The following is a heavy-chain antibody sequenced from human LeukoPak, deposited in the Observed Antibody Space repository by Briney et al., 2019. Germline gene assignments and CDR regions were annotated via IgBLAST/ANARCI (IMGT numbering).Heavy chain of an antibody. V-gene: IGHV6-1*01. D-gene: IGHD5-18*01. J-gene: IGHJ4*02. CDR3: ARGYGYYFDY. Sequence: SQTLSLTCTISGDSVSSNSAAWNWIRQSPSRGLEWLGRTYYRSKWYTDYALSMKSRITINPDTSKNQFSLQLNSVTPEDTAVYYCARGYGYYFDYWGQGTLVTVSP. CDR1: GDSVSSNSAA. CDR2: TYYRSKWYT.